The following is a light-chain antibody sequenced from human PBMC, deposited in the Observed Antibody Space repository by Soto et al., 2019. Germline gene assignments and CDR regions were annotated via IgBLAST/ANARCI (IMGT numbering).Light chain of an antibody. CDR2: EAT. CDR1: SSDVGSYNL. CDR3: SSYGGNNNVV. J-gene: IGLJ3*02. Sequence: QSALTQPASVSGSPEQSITISCTGTSSDVGSYNLVSWYQQHPGKAPKVMIYEATKRPSGVSNRFSGSKSGNTASLTISGLQAEDEADYYCSSYGGNNNVVFGGGTKLTVL. V-gene: IGLV2-23*01.